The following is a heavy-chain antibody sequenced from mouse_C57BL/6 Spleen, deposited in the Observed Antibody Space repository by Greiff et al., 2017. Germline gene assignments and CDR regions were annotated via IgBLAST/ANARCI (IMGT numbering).Heavy chain of an antibody. Sequence: QVQLQQSGPGLVAPSQSLSITCTVSGFSLTSYAISWVRQPPGKGLEWLGGICTGGGTNYNSALKSSLSISKDNSKSQVFLKMNSLQTDDTARYYCARDDYDGDWFAYWGQGTLVTVSA. CDR1: GFSLTSYA. CDR3: ARDDYDGDWFAY. D-gene: IGHD2-4*01. J-gene: IGHJ3*01. CDR2: ICTGGGT. V-gene: IGHV2-9-1*01.